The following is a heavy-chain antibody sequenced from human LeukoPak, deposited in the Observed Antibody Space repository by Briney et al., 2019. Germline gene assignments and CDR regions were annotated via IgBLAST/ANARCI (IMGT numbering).Heavy chain of an antibody. J-gene: IGHJ2*01. D-gene: IGHD5-24*01. Sequence: GASVRVSSKASGDTFTSYYMHWVRQAPGQGLEWMGIINPSGGSTSYAQKFQGRVTMTRDTSTSTVYMELSSLRSEDTAVYYCARDRRDGYNYWYFDLWGRGTLVTVSS. CDR2: INPSGGST. CDR3: ARDRRDGYNYWYFDL. CDR1: GDTFTSYY. V-gene: IGHV1-46*01.